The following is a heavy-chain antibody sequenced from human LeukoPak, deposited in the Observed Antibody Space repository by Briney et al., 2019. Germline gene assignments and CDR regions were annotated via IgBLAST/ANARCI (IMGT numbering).Heavy chain of an antibody. Sequence: GGSLRLSCAASGFTFSSYWMSWVRQAPGKGLEWVANIKQDGSETYYVDSVKGRFTISRDNAKKSLFLQMNSLRADDTAVYYCARIFDSSGYYYPGSLDYWGQGTPVAVSS. CDR2: IKQDGSET. J-gene: IGHJ4*02. V-gene: IGHV3-7*01. D-gene: IGHD3-22*01. CDR3: ARIFDSSGYYYPGSLDY. CDR1: GFTFSSYW.